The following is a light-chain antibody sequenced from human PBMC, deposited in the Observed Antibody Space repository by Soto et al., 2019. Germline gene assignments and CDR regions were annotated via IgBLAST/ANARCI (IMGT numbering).Light chain of an antibody. CDR3: HQHGPVPYT. Sequence: ENVLTQSPGTLVLSPGDRATLSCRASQSVGSNAVVWFQQKPGQAPRLLIYAAFTRATGIPDRFSGSGSGTDFSLTTNRLEPEDFAVYYCHQHGPVPYTFGQGTKLEIK. V-gene: IGKV3-20*01. CDR1: QSVGSNA. J-gene: IGKJ2*01. CDR2: AAF.